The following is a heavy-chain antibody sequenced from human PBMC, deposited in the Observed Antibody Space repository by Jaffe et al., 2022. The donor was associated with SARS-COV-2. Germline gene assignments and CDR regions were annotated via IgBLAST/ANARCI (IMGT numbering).Heavy chain of an antibody. CDR2: IYSGGST. CDR3: AARGPIMVRDVFDI. Sequence: EVQLVETGGGLIQPGGSLRLSCSASGFTVSSNYMTWVRQAPGKGLEWVSIIYSGGSTDYADSVKGRFTISRDNSKNTLYLQMNNLGAEDTAVYYCAARGPIMVRDVFDIWGQGSLVTVSS. J-gene: IGHJ3*02. D-gene: IGHD3-10*01. CDR1: GFTVSSNY. V-gene: IGHV3-53*02.